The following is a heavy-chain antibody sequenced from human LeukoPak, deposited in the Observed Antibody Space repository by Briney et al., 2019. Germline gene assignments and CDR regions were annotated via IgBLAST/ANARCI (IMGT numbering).Heavy chain of an antibody. CDR2: IIPIFGTA. CDR1: GGTFSSYA. J-gene: IGHJ4*02. Sequence: ASVKVSCKASGGTFSSYAISWVRQAPGQGLEWMGGIIPIFGTANYAQKFQGRVTITAHESTSTAYMELSSLRSEDTAVYYCARGSGETGGYYYVYWGRGTPVTVSS. D-gene: IGHD3-22*01. CDR3: ARGSGETGGYYYVY. V-gene: IGHV1-69*13.